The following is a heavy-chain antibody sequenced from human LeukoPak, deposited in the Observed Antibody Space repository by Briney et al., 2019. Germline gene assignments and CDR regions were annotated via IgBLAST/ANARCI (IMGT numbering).Heavy chain of an antibody. V-gene: IGHV1-69*05. J-gene: IGHJ3*02. CDR1: GGTFSSYA. Sequence: SVKVSCKASGGTFSSYAISWVRQAPGQGLEWMGRIIPIFGTANYAQKFQGRVTITTDESTGTAYMELSSLRSEDTAVYYCARDPPIAAPTLHAFDIWGQGTMVTVSS. CDR2: IIPIFGTA. CDR3: ARDPPIAAPTLHAFDI. D-gene: IGHD6-13*01.